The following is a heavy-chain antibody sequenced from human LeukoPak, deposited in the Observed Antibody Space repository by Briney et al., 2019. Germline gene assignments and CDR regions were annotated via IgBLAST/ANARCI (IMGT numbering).Heavy chain of an antibody. CDR1: GFTFSSYSM. CDR3: ARARLKLFDP. Sequence: PGGSLRLSCVASGFTFSSYSMNWVRQAPGKGLEWIGYIYHSGSTYYNPSLKSRVTISVDRSKNQFSLKLSSVTAADTAVYYCARARLKLFDPWGQGTLSPSPQ. CDR2: IYHSGST. J-gene: IGHJ5*02. V-gene: IGHV4-4*02. D-gene: IGHD1-7*01.